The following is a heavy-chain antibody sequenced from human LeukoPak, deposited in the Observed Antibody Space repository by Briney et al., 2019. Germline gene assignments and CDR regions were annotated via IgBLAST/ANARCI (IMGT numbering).Heavy chain of an antibody. Sequence: SETLSLTCSVSGGSMNSYYWSWIRKSPGKGLEWIGYIYYSGSTNYNPSLKSRVTISVDTSKNQFSLKLSSVTAADTAVYYCARHVWLQPFDYWGQGTLVTVSS. D-gene: IGHD3-9*01. CDR3: ARHVWLQPFDY. J-gene: IGHJ4*02. CDR2: IYYSGST. V-gene: IGHV4-59*08. CDR1: GGSMNSYY.